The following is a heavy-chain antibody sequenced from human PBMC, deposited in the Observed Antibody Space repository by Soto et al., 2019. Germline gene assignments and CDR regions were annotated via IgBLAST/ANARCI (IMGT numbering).Heavy chain of an antibody. CDR1: GYTFTSYD. CDR3: ARDPFLSSGYYSYYYGMDV. D-gene: IGHD3-22*01. CDR2: MNPNSGNT. Sequence: ASVKVSCKASGYTFTSYDINWVRQATGQGLEWMGWMNPNSGNTGYAQKFQGRVTMTRNTSISTAYMELSSLRSEDTAVYYCARDPFLSSGYYSYYYGMDVWGQGTTVTVSS. V-gene: IGHV1-8*01. J-gene: IGHJ6*02.